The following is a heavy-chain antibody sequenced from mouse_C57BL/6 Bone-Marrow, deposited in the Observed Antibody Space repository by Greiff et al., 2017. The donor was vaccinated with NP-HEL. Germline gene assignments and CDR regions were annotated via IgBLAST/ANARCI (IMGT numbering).Heavy chain of an antibody. CDR1: GYTFTSYW. D-gene: IGHD2-4*01. Sequence: QVQLQQPGAELVKPGASVKLSCKASGYTFTSYWMQWVKQRPGQGLEWIGEIDPSDSYTNYNQKFKGKATLTVDTSSSTAYMQLSSLTSEDSAVYYCARGTGLRKNFDVWGTGTTVTVSS. CDR3: ARGTGLRKNFDV. CDR2: IDPSDSYT. V-gene: IGHV1-50*01. J-gene: IGHJ1*03.